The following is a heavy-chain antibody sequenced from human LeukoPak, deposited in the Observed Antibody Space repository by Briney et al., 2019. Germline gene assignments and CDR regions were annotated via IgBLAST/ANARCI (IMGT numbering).Heavy chain of an antibody. CDR3: ARTRFYFDY. Sequence: GGSLRLSCTASGFIFNDFWMSWVRQAPGEGLEWVANIRQDGGAKNYVDSVKGRFTISRDNAKKSLYLQINSLRAEDTAVYYCARTRFYFDYWGQGNMVTVSS. J-gene: IGHJ4*02. D-gene: IGHD3-3*01. CDR2: IRQDGGAK. CDR1: GFIFNDFW. V-gene: IGHV3-7*01.